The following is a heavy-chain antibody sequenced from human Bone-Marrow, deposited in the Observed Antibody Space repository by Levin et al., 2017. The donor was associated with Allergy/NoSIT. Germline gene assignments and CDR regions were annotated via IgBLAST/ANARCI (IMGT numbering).Heavy chain of an antibody. V-gene: IGHV3-13*04. CDR1: GFTFSSYD. CDR2: IGTAADS. J-gene: IGHJ4*02. CDR3: ARVALPRYCTSTSCSDSRYYFDY. D-gene: IGHD2-2*01. Sequence: TGGSLRLSCAASGFTFSSYDMHWVRQATGRGLEWVSAIGTAADSYYSGSVKGRFTVSRDNAKNSFYLQMNSLRAGDTAVYYCARVALPRYCTSTSCSDSRYYFDYWGQGTLVTVSS.